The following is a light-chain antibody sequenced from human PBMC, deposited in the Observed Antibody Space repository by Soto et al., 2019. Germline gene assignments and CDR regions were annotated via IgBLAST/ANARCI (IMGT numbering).Light chain of an antibody. V-gene: IGKV3-15*01. CDR3: QQYNNWPGT. CDR2: GAS. J-gene: IGKJ1*01. CDR1: QSISNS. Sequence: DMVMTQSPGTLSLSPGDRATLSCRASQSISNSLAWYQQKPGQAPRLLIYGASTRATGVPARFSGSGSGTDFTLTINSLQSEDFAVYYCQQYNNWPGTFGQGTKVDIK.